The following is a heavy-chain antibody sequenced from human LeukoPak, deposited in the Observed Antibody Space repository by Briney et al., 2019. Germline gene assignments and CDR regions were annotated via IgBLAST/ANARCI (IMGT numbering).Heavy chain of an antibody. Sequence: GESVRLSCAPSGFTLSSYVIHGVGQAPGRGRIWVACIYYCGCNKYYAESVKGRFTISRDNSKNTLYLQMNSLRAGDTAMYDCAKPKDIVVVPAARYYGMDVWGQGTTVTVSS. V-gene: IGHV3-30*02. J-gene: IGHJ6*02. CDR3: AKPKDIVVVPAARYYGMDV. CDR1: GFTLSSYV. CDR2: IYYCGCNK. D-gene: IGHD2-2*01.